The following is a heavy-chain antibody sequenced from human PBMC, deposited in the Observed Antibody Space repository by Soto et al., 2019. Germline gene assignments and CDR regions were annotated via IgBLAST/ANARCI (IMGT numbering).Heavy chain of an antibody. CDR1: GFTFSSYW. CDR3: ARVGCSGGSCDRYYFDY. Sequence: LRLSCAASGFTFSSYWMSWVRQAPGKGLEWVANIKQDGSEKYYVDSVKGRFTISRDNAKNSLYLQMNSLRAEDTAVYYCARVGCSGGSCDRYYFDYWGQGTLVTVSS. J-gene: IGHJ4*02. D-gene: IGHD2-15*01. CDR2: IKQDGSEK. V-gene: IGHV3-7*01.